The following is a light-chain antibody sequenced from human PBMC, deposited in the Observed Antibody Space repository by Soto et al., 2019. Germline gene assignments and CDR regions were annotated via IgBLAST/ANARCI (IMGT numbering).Light chain of an antibody. CDR3: TSYTTAGTLV. J-gene: IGLJ3*02. V-gene: IGLV2-14*01. CDR1: SSDVGGYNY. CDR2: EVT. Sequence: QSALTQPASVSGSPGQAITISRTGTSSDVGGYNYVSWYRQHPGKAPKLMIYEVTTRPSGVSDRFSGSKSGNTASLTISGLQAADEADYYCTSYTTAGTLVFGGGTKLTVL.